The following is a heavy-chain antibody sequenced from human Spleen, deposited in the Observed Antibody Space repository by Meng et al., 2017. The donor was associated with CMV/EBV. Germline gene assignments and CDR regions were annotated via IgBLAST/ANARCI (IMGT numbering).Heavy chain of an antibody. Sequence: SCAASGFTFSSYWMHWVRQAPGKGLVWISRINSDGSSTSYADSVKCRFTISRDNTKHTLYLQMNSLRAEDTAVYYCAILAAAGVDYWGQGTLVTVSS. CDR3: AILAAAGVDY. D-gene: IGHD6-13*01. CDR1: GFTFSSYW. V-gene: IGHV3-74*01. CDR2: INSDGSST. J-gene: IGHJ4*02.